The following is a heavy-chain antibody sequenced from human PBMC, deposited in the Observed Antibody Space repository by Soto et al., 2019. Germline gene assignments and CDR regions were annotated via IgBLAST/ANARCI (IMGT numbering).Heavy chain of an antibody. Sequence: ASVKVSCKASGYTFTSYGISWVRQAPGRGLEWMGWISAYNGNTNYAQKLQGRVTMTTDTSTSTAYMELRSLRSDDTAVYYCARELYYDFWSGYYVPGKEDNWFDPWGQGTLVTVSS. CDR1: GYTFTSYG. J-gene: IGHJ5*02. D-gene: IGHD3-3*01. CDR3: ARELYYDFWSGYYVPGKEDNWFDP. CDR2: ISAYNGNT. V-gene: IGHV1-18*01.